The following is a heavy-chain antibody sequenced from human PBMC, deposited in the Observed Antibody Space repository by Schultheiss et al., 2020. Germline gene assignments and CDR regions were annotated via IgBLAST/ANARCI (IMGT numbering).Heavy chain of an antibody. D-gene: IGHD2-21*01. V-gene: IGHV1-2*02. J-gene: IGHJ6*02. CDR1: GYTFTGNY. CDR2: INPNSGGT. Sequence: ASVKVSCEASGYTFTGNYMHWVRQAPGQGLEWMGWINPNSGGTNYAQKFQGRVTMTRNTSISTAYMELSSLRSEDTAVYYCARDYGIAYYYGMDVWGQGTTVTVSS. CDR3: ARDYGIAYYYGMDV.